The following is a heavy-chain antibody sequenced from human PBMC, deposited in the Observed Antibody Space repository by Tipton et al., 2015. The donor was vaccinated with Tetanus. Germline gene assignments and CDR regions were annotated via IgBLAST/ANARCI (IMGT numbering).Heavy chain of an antibody. CDR2: IYDNGTT. D-gene: IGHD3/OR15-3a*01. CDR1: GGSISGYY. Sequence: TLSLTCTVAGGSISGYYWTWIRQPPGKGLEWIGYIYDNGTTSYSPSLKSRVIISVDKSKNQLSLKLGSVTAEDTVIYYCARRIHVFGPVILDAFDLWAQGTMVCVSS. CDR3: ARRIHVFGPVILDAFDL. J-gene: IGHJ3*01. V-gene: IGHV4-59*01.